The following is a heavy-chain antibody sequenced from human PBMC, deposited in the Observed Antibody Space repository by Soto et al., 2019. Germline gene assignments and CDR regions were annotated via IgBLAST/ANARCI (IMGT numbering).Heavy chain of an antibody. Sequence: QVQLVQSRGEVKKPGASVKVSCKTSGYSFTTYGISWLRQAPGQGLEWMGWISGYNGNTNYAQKLQGRVTMTTDTSTSTAYMELRSLRSDDTAVYYCAREGPAPYYYSGMDVWGQGSTVTVSS. J-gene: IGHJ6*02. CDR3: AREGPAPYYYSGMDV. CDR2: ISGYNGNT. V-gene: IGHV1-18*01. CDR1: GYSFTTYG.